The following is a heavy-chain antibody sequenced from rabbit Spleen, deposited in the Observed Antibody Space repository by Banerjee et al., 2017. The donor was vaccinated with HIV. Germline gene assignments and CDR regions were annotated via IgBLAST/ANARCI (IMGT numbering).Heavy chain of an antibody. Sequence: QSLEESGGDLVKPGTSLTLTCTASGFSFSNSFYMCWVRQAPGKGLEWIACIDSGGSDFTYFASWAKGRFTISKTSSTTVTLQMTSLTAADTATYFCARDSGSSFSSYGMDLWGPGTLVTVS. V-gene: IGHV1S40*01. CDR3: ARDSGSSFSSYGMDL. CDR2: IDSGGSDFT. J-gene: IGHJ6*01. CDR1: GFSFSNSFY. D-gene: IGHD8-1*01.